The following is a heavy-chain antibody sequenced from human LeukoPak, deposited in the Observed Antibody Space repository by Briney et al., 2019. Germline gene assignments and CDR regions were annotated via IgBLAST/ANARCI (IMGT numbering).Heavy chain of an antibody. J-gene: IGHJ4*02. CDR2: FDPEDGET. CDR1: GYTLTELS. D-gene: IGHD3-22*01. V-gene: IGHV1-24*01. CDR3: ARAGIYYDSSGYYHY. Sequence: ASVKVSCKVSGYTLTELSMHWVRQAPGKGLEWMGGFDPEDGETIYAQKFQGRVTMTRDTSTSTVYMELSSLRSEDTAVYYCARAGIYYDSSGYYHYWGQGTLVTVSS.